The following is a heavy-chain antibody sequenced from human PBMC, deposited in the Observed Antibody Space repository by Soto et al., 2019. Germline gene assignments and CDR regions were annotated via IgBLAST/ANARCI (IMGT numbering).Heavy chain of an antibody. CDR1: GVSITSYY. V-gene: IGHV4-4*07. Sequence: QVQLEESGPGLVRPSETLSLTCSVSGVSITSYYWSWIRQSAGGGLVWMGRINTDGLSTYSPSFKSRLPMSLDTSKNQVSLRLISVTAADTAVYFCARVPVAVAATEDYYGLDVWGQGTTVTVSS. CDR3: ARVPVAVAATEDYYGLDV. D-gene: IGHD2-15*01. CDR2: INTDGLS. J-gene: IGHJ6*02.